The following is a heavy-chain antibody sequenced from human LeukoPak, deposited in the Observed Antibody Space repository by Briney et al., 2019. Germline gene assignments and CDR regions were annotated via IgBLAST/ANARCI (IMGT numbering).Heavy chain of an antibody. J-gene: IGHJ5*02. CDR1: GGSISSYY. Sequence: SETLSLTCTVSGGSISSYYWSWIRQPPEKGLEWIGYIFSNGATNYNPSLKSRVTISVDTSKNQFSLKLSSVTAADTAVYYCASSSGSYWGNWFDPWGQGTLVTVSS. V-gene: IGHV4-59*08. CDR2: IFSNGAT. D-gene: IGHD1-26*01. CDR3: ASSSGSYWGNWFDP.